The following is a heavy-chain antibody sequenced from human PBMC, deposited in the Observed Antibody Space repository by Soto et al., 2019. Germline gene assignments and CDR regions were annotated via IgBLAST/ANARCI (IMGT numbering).Heavy chain of an antibody. CDR2: ISGSGRTT. Sequence: EVQLLESGGGLVQPGGSLRLSCAASGFTFGTYAMKWLRQAPGRGLECVSFISGSGRTTYYAVSVKGRFTVSRDNSKSTMCLQMNSLRAEDTALYSGAKFRGPSYYYYYIDVWGKGTTVTVSS. V-gene: IGHV3-23*01. D-gene: IGHD3-16*01. CDR3: AKFRGPSYYYYYIDV. J-gene: IGHJ6*03. CDR1: GFTFGTYA.